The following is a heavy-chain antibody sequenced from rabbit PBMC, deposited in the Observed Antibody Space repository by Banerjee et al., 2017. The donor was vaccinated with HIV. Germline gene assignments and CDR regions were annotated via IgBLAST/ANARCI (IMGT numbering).Heavy chain of an antibody. V-gene: IGHV1S45*01. Sequence: QEQLEESGGDLVKPEGSLTLTCKASGFSFSNKYVMCWVRQAPGKGLEWIACINSSSGNTVVSSSSTGRFSTTYTSSTTVALLITSLPAADTAASYLGADMDCMSAWNVNLWGPGTLVTVS. J-gene: IGHJ4*01. CDR3: GADMDCMSAWNVNL. CDR1: GFSFSNKYV. CDR2: INSSSGNT. D-gene: IGHD1-1*01.